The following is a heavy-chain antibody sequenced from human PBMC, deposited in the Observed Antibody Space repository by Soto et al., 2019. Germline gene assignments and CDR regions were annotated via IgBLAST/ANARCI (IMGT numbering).Heavy chain of an antibody. V-gene: IGHV1-18*01. D-gene: IGHD6-19*01. CDR2: IGTYSGNT. CDR1: GYTFTNDG. CDR3: ARDGIAVPGTFDY. J-gene: IGHJ4*02. Sequence: QVQLVQSGAEVKKPGASVKVSCKSSGYTFTNDGINWVRQAPGQGLEWMGWIGTYSGNTNYAHKLQDRVTMTTATSTSTAYMELKSLRSDDTAVYFCARDGIAVPGTFDYWGQGTLVTVSS.